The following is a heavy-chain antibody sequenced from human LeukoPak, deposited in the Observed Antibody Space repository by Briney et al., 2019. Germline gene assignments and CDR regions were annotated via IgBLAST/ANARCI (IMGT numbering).Heavy chain of an antibody. J-gene: IGHJ4*02. CDR1: GGTFSSYA. V-gene: IGHV1-69*01. CDR3: ARDRTDNIVVVPAAY. D-gene: IGHD2-2*01. CDR2: IIPIFGTA. Sequence: ASVKVSCKASGGTFSSYAISWVRQAPGQGLEWMGGIIPIFGTANYAQKFQGRVTITADESTSTAYMELSSLRSEDTAVYCCARDRTDNIVVVPAAYWGQGTLVTVSS.